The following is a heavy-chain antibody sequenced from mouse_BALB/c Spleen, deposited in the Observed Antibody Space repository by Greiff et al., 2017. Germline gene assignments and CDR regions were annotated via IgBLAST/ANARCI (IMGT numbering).Heavy chain of an antibody. CDR1: GFSLTSYG. D-gene: IGHD2-14*01. CDR2: IWSGGST. J-gene: IGHJ3*01. Sequence: VQLKQSGPGLVQPSQSLSITCTVSGFSLTSYGVHWVRQSPGKGLEWLGVIWSGGSTDYNAAFISRLSISKDNSKSQVFFKMNSLQANDTAIYYCARNEGVRPLFAYWGQGTLVTVSA. V-gene: IGHV2-2*02. CDR3: ARNEGVRPLFAY.